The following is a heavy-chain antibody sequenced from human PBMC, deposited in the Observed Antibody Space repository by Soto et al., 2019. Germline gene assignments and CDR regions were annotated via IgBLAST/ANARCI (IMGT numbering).Heavy chain of an antibody. J-gene: IGHJ6*03. V-gene: IGHV3-66*01. CDR2: IYSGGST. CDR3: ARNRRPNIYYYYYMDV. D-gene: IGHD3-16*02. Sequence: GGSLRLSCAASGFTVSSNYMSWVRQAPGKGLEWVSVIYSGGSTYYADSVKGRFTISRDNSKNTLYLQMNSLRAEDTAVYYCARNRRPNIYYYYYMDVWGKGTTVTVSS. CDR1: GFTVSSNY.